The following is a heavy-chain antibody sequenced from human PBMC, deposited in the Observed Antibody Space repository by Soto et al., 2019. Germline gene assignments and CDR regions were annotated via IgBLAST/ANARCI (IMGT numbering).Heavy chain of an antibody. CDR1: GYSFTSYW. V-gene: IGHV5-51*01. CDR3: ARTSAGGKCYYGMYV. CDR2: IYPGDSDT. D-gene: IGHD6-13*01. J-gene: IGHJ6*04. Sequence: GESLKISCKGSGYSFTSYWIGWVRQMPGKGLEWMGIIYPGDSDTRYSPSFQGQVTISADKSISTAYLQWSSLKASDTAMYYCARTSAGGKCYYGMYVWGKGTTVTGS.